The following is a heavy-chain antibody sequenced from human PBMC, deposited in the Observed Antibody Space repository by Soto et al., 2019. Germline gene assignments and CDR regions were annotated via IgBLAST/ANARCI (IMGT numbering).Heavy chain of an antibody. V-gene: IGHV4-30-4*01. Sequence: SETLCLTCTVSGGSISSADYYWRWIRQPPGKGLEWIGYIYYSRRTSYNPSRKSRVTISVDTSKNQFSLKLSSVTAADTAVYYCARALAQYYYNISGYFDFWGQGTLVTVSS. CDR3: ARALAQYYYNISGYFDF. CDR1: GGSISSADYY. J-gene: IGHJ4*02. D-gene: IGHD3-22*01. CDR2: IYYSRRT.